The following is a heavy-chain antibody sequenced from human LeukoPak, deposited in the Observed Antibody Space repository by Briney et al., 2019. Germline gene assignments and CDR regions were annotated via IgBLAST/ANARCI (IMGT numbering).Heavy chain of an antibody. J-gene: IGHJ5*02. D-gene: IGHD3-10*01. CDR2: IYYSGST. CDR1: GGSMNNYY. CDR3: ARERTMVRGMSWFDP. V-gene: IGHV4-59*01. Sequence: NTSETLSLTCTVSGGSMNNYYWSWIRQPPGKGLEWIGYIYYSGSTNYNPSLKSRVTMSVDTSKNQLSLKLSSVTAADTAVYYCARERTMVRGMSWFDPWGQGTLVTVSS.